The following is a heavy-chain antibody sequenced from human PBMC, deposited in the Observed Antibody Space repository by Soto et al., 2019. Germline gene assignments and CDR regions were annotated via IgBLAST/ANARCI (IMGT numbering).Heavy chain of an antibody. J-gene: IGHJ6*02. V-gene: IGHV3-30*04. CDR3: ARNSPLLENDYYGMAV. D-gene: IGHD2-21*01. CDR2: ISYDGSNK. CDR1: GFTFSSCA. Sequence: GGSLRLSCAASGFTFSSCAMHWVRQAPGKGLEWVALISYDGSNKYYADSVKGRFTISRDNSKNTLYLQMNSLRAEDTAVYYCARNSPLLENDYYGMAVWGQGTTVTVSS.